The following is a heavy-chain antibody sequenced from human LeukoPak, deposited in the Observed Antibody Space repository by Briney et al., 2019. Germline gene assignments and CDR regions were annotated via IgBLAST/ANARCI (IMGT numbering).Heavy chain of an antibody. Sequence: ASVKVSCKASGYTFTGYYMHWVRQAPGQGLEWMGWINPNSGGTNYAQKFQGRVTMTRDTSISTAYMELSRLRSDDTAVYYCARSVTADGDSIEPCRYWGQGTLVTVSS. CDR3: ARSVTADGDSIEPCRY. D-gene: IGHD4-17*01. V-gene: IGHV1-2*02. CDR1: GYTFTGYY. J-gene: IGHJ4*02. CDR2: INPNSGGT.